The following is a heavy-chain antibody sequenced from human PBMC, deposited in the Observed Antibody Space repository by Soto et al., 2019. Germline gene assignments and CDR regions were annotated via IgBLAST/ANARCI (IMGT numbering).Heavy chain of an antibody. J-gene: IGHJ4*02. V-gene: IGHV3-23*01. CDR2: ISASGDNT. CDR1: GFTFTKYG. D-gene: IGHD4-4*01. Sequence: EDQLLESGGGLVQPGGSLRLSCVGSGFTFTKYGMTWVRQAPGKGLEWVSGISASGDNTYYADSVKGQFTISRDNFKSTLYLQMNSLRGEDTAMYYCAKDYSTYRWGQGTAVTVS. CDR3: AKDYSTYR.